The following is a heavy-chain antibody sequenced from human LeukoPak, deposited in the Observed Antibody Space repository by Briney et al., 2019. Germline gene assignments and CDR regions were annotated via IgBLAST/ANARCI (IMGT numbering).Heavy chain of an antibody. J-gene: IGHJ6*03. CDR3: ATADPVRGVIKSIYYMDV. CDR1: GYTLTELS. D-gene: IGHD3-10*01. Sequence: GASVKVSCKVSGYTLTELSMHWVRQAPGKGLEWMGGFDPEDGETIYAQKFQGRVTMTEDTSTDTAYMELSSLRSEDTAVYYCATADPVRGVIKSIYYMDVWGKGTTVTVSS. V-gene: IGHV1-24*01. CDR2: FDPEDGET.